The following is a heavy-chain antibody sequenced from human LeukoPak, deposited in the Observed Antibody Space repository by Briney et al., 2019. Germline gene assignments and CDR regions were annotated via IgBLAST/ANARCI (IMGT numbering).Heavy chain of an antibody. Sequence: GGSLRLSCAASGFTFSSYAISWVRQAPGKGLERVSAISGSGGSTYYADSVKGRFTISRDNSKNTLYLQINSLRAEYTAVYYCAKAAAGFFNGFDPWGQGTLVTVSS. CDR2: ISGSGGST. D-gene: IGHD6-13*01. CDR1: GFTFSSYA. CDR3: AKAAAGFFNGFDP. V-gene: IGHV3-23*01. J-gene: IGHJ5*02.